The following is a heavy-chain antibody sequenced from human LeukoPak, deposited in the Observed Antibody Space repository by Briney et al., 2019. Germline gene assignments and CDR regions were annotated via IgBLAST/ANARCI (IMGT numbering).Heavy chain of an antibody. V-gene: IGHV3-13*01. D-gene: IGHD5-18*01. Sequence: GGSLRLSRAASGFTFSSYDMHWVRQATGKGLEWVSAIGTAGDTYYPGSVKGRFTISRENAKNSLYLQMNSLRAGDTAVYYCARSRGRYSYGDYYFDYWGQGTLVTVSS. CDR1: GFTFSSYD. CDR2: IGTAGDT. J-gene: IGHJ4*02. CDR3: ARSRGRYSYGDYYFDY.